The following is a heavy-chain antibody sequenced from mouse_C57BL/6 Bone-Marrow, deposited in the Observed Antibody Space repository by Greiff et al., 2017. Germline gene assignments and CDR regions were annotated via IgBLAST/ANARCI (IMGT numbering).Heavy chain of an antibody. Sequence: EVKLVESGPGLVKPSQSLSLTCSVTGYSITSGYYWNWIRQFPGNKLEWMGYISYDGSNNYNPSLKNRISITRDTSKNQFFLKLNSVTTEDTATYYCASTYYSNDAMDYWGQGTSVTVSS. D-gene: IGHD2-5*01. CDR2: ISYDGSN. CDR1: GYSITSGYY. V-gene: IGHV3-6*01. J-gene: IGHJ4*01. CDR3: ASTYYSNDAMDY.